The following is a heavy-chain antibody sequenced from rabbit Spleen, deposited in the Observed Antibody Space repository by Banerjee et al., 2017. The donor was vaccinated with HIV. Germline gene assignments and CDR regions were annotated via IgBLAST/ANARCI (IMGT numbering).Heavy chain of an antibody. D-gene: IGHD2-1*01. CDR2: IYTGSSGST. CDR1: GFSFSSSYY. Sequence: QEQLVESGGDLVKPGTSLTLTCTASGFSFSSSYYICWVRQAPGKGLECIACIYTGSSGSTYYANWAKGRFTISKTSSTTVTLQMTSLAVADTATYFCARGSATMTMVITGFYLNLWGPGTLVTVS. V-gene: IGHV1S45*01. J-gene: IGHJ4*01. CDR3: ARGSATMTMVITGFYLNL.